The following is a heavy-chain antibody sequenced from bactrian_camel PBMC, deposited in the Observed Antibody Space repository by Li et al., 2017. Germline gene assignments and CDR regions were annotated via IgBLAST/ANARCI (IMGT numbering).Heavy chain of an antibody. CDR1: GEYKRTC. Sequence: QVQLVESGGDSVQAGGSLRLSCLASGEYKRTCIGWFRQGPGREREGVASIVTTDGTPLYAKSVSGRFTISQDNAKNTVYLQMNNLQIEDTATYYCAADRRTWIGCGWYQRTYNFWGQGTQVTVSS. D-gene: IGHD5*01. CDR2: IVTTDGTP. CDR3: AADRRTWIGCGWYQRTYNF. V-gene: IGHV3S63*01. J-gene: IGHJ4*01.